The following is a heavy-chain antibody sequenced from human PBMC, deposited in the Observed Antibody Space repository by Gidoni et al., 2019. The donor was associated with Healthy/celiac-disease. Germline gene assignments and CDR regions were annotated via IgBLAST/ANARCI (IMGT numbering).Heavy chain of an antibody. Sequence: QVQLVQSGAAVKKPGSSVKVSCKSSGCPFSSYAISWVRQAPGQGLEWMGGIIPIFGTANYAQKFQGRVTITADESTSTAYMELSSLRSEDTAVYYCARAPPKYSSSLEYFQHWGQGTLVTVSS. CDR1: GCPFSSYA. CDR2: IIPIFGTA. J-gene: IGHJ1*01. D-gene: IGHD6-13*01. V-gene: IGHV1-69*12. CDR3: ARAPPKYSSSLEYFQH.